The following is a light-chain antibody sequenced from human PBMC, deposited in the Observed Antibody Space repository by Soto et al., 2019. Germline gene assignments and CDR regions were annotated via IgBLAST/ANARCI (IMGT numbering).Light chain of an antibody. CDR3: QQRSNWPPRFS. Sequence: EIVWTQSPSTLSLSTEERATLSCRASQRVSSYLAWYQQKPGQAPRLLIYDASNRATVIPARFSGSGSGTDFTLTISILEPEDFAVYYCQQRSNWPPRFSFGPGAKVDIQ. CDR2: DAS. CDR1: QRVSSY. J-gene: IGKJ3*01. V-gene: IGKV3-11*01.